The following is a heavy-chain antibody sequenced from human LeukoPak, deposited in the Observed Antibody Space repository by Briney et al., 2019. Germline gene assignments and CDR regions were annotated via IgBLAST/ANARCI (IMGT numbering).Heavy chain of an antibody. CDR3: ARPQNSGAIMSFLIDS. V-gene: IGHV3-64*01. J-gene: IGHJ4*02. Sequence: GGSLRLSCAASGFTFSSYTMHWVRQAPGKGLESVSAISSNGGSTYYAHSVKGRFTISRDNSKNTLYLQMDSLRAEDTAVYYCARPQNSGAIMSFLIDSWGQGTLVTVSS. CDR2: ISSNGGST. CDR1: GFTFSSYT. D-gene: IGHD4/OR15-4a*01.